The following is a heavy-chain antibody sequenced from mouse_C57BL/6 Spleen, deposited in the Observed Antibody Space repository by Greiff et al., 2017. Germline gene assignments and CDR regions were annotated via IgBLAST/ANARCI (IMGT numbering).Heavy chain of an antibody. Sequence: EVQLVESGPGLVKHSQSLSLTCSVTGYSITSGYYWNWIRQFPGNKLEWMGYISYDGSNNYNPSLKNRISITRDTSKNQFFLKLNSVTTEDTATYYCARDYGNSAWFAYWGQGTLVTVSA. D-gene: IGHD2-1*01. CDR2: ISYDGSN. J-gene: IGHJ3*01. V-gene: IGHV3-6*01. CDR3: ARDYGNSAWFAY. CDR1: GYSITSGYY.